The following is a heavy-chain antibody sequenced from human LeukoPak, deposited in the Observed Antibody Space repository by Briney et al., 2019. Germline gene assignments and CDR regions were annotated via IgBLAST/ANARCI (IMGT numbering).Heavy chain of an antibody. CDR2: IYSGGST. J-gene: IGHJ5*02. Sequence: GGSLRLSCAASGFTVSSNYMSWVRQAPGKGLEWVSVIYSGGSTYYADSVKGRFTISRDNSKSTLYLQMNSLRAEDTAVYYCAKGPRYSSSWYISWFDPWGQGTLVTVSS. CDR3: AKGPRYSSSWYISWFDP. V-gene: IGHV3-53*01. D-gene: IGHD6-13*01. CDR1: GFTVSSNY.